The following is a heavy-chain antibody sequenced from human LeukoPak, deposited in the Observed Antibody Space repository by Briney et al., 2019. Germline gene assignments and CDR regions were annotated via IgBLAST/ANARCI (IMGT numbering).Heavy chain of an antibody. CDR2: INSDGKST. CDR3: VRDMGYYYKD. D-gene: IGHD5-12*01. Sequence: PGGSLRLSCAASGFTFSTSWMHWVRQAPGKGLEWVSRINSDGKSTNYADSVKGRFTISRDNAKNTLYLQMSSLRTEDTAVYYCVRDMGYYYKDWGQGTLVTVSS. CDR1: GFTFSTSW. J-gene: IGHJ4*02. V-gene: IGHV3-74*01.